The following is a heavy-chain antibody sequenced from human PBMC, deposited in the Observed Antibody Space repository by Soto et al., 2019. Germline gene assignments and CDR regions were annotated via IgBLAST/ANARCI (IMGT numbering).Heavy chain of an antibody. V-gene: IGHV4-61*01. J-gene: IGHJ6*03. CDR3: ARVVRYYYYYYMDV. CDR2: IFYSGST. D-gene: IGHD2-15*01. CDR1: GGSVTSGNYY. Sequence: SETLSLTCAVSGGSVTSGNYYWSWIRQPPGKGLEWIGDIFYSGSTSYNPSLKSRVTISVDTSKNQFSLRLSSVTAADTAVYYCARVVRYYYYYYMDVWGKGTTVTVSS.